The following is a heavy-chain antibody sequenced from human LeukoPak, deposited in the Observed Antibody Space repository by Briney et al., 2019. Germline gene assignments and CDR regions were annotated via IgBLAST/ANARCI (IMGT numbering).Heavy chain of an antibody. CDR2: IRYDGSIE. CDR1: GFTFSSYN. J-gene: IGHJ6*03. V-gene: IGHV3-30*02. Sequence: GGSLRLSCAASGFTFSSYNMNWVRQAPGKGLEWVAFIRYDGSIEYYADSVKGRFTISRDNSKTTLFLQMNSLRAEDTAVYYCAKDPDSYYYMDVWGKGTTVTSSS. CDR3: AKDPDSYYYMDV.